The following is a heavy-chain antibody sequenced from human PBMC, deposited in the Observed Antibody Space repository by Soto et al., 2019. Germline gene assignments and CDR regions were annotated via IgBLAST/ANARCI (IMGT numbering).Heavy chain of an antibody. J-gene: IGHJ6*03. CDR1: GGSISSSSYY. Sequence: QLQLQELGPGLVKPSETLSLTCTVSGGSISSSSYYWGWIRQPPGKGLEWIGSIYYSGSTYYNPSLKSRVTISVDTSKNQFSLKLSSVTAADTAVYYCAVRTTESRVYYYYMDVWGKGTTVTVSS. D-gene: IGHD1-7*01. V-gene: IGHV4-39*01. CDR2: IYYSGST. CDR3: AVRTTESRVYYYYMDV.